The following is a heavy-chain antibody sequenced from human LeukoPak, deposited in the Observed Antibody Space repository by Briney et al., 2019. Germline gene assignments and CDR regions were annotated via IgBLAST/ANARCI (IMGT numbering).Heavy chain of an antibody. Sequence: ASVKVSCKASGHIFSDYYMHWVRQAPGQGLEWMGWINPKTGDRKYAQNFQGRVTMTRDTSISTVYMELSRLSLDDTAVYYCARDEYCSGGNCPGDFQYWGQGTLVTVSS. V-gene: IGHV1-2*02. CDR1: GHIFSDYY. CDR2: INPKTGDR. D-gene: IGHD2-15*01. J-gene: IGHJ1*01. CDR3: ARDEYCSGGNCPGDFQY.